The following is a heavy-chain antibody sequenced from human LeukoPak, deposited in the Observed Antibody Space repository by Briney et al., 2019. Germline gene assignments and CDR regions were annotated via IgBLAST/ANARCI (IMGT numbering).Heavy chain of an antibody. CDR1: GATFSSYA. D-gene: IGHD6-19*01. V-gene: IGHV1-69*13. CDR2: IIPIFGTA. Sequence: ASVKVSCTASGATFSSYAISWMRQAPGQGLEWMGGIIPIFGTANYEQEFQGRVTITADESTSTAYMELSSLRSEDTAVYYCARDSEYSSGWYNGDFDYWGQGTLVTVSS. CDR3: ARDSEYSSGWYNGDFDY. J-gene: IGHJ4*02.